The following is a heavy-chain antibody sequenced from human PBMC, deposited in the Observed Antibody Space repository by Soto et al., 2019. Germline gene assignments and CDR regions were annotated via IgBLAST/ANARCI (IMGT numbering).Heavy chain of an antibody. V-gene: IGHV4-59*12. CDR3: ARTRMVGKVGPQMGYYFDD. J-gene: IGHJ4*02. D-gene: IGHD2-8*01. Sequence: QVQLQESGPGLVRPSETLSLPCNVSGGSINNFSWSWIRQPPGMGLEWIGYVFYTGSTSYNPSLKSRVTMSVDMSKNQFSLRLRSVTAADTGVYYCARTRMVGKVGPQMGYYFDDWGQGTLVTVSS. CDR1: GGSINNFS. CDR2: VFYTGST.